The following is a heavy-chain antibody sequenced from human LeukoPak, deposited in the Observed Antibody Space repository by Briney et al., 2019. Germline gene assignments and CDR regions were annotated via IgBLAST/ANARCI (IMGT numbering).Heavy chain of an antibody. Sequence: ASVKVSCKASGYTFTSNYMHWVRQAPGQGLEWMGIINSSGGSTIYAQKFQGRVTMTRDTSTSTAYMELSSLRSEDTAVYYCVREGVRYFDYWGQGTLVTVSS. CDR1: GYTFTSNY. CDR3: VREGVRYFDY. CDR2: INSSGGST. V-gene: IGHV1-46*01. D-gene: IGHD3-10*01. J-gene: IGHJ4*02.